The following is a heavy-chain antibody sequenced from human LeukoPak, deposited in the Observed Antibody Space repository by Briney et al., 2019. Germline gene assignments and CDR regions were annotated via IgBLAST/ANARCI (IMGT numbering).Heavy chain of an antibody. J-gene: IGHJ5*02. D-gene: IGHD3-16*01. Sequence: SETLSLTCAVSGGSISSANWWSWVRQPPGKGLEWIGEIHHSGTTTYNPSLKSRVTISVDTSKNQFSLKLNSVTAADTAVYYCARHYGPWGQGTLVTVSS. CDR2: IHHSGTT. CDR3: ARHYGP. CDR1: GGSISSANW. V-gene: IGHV4-4*02.